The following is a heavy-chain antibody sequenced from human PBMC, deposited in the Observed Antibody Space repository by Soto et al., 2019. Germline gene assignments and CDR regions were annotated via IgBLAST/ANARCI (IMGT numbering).Heavy chain of an antibody. CDR1: GFTFSSYS. J-gene: IGHJ4*02. V-gene: IGHV3-21*01. Sequence: GGSLRLSCAASGFTFSSYSMNWVRQAPGKGLEWVSSISSSSSYIYYADSVKGRFTISRDNAKNSLYLQMNSLRAEDTAVYYCARDRAQYSSSWLDPFDYWGQGTLVTVSS. CDR2: ISSSSSYI. D-gene: IGHD6-13*01. CDR3: ARDRAQYSSSWLDPFDY.